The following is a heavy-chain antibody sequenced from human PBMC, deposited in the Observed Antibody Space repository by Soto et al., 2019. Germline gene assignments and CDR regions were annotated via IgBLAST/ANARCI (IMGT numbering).Heavy chain of an antibody. CDR3: ARDLTGSGVGGFDY. V-gene: IGHV3-23*01. CDR1: GFTFSSYA. CDR2: ISGSGGST. Sequence: EVQLLESGGGLVQPGGSLRLSCAASGFTFSSYAMNWVRQAPGKGLEWVSIISGSGGSTYYADSVKGRFTISRDNAKNSLYLQMNSLRAEDTAVYYCARDLTGSGVGGFDYWGQGTLVTVSS. D-gene: IGHD6-19*01. J-gene: IGHJ4*02.